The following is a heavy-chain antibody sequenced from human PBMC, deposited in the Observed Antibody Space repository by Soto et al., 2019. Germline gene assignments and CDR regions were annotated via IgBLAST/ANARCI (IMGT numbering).Heavy chain of an antibody. V-gene: IGHV4-59*01. CDR1: GGSISSYY. CDR2: IYYSGST. J-gene: IGHJ3*02. CDR3: ARDKRMGATRGDAFDI. D-gene: IGHD1-26*01. Sequence: QVQLQESGPGLVKPSETLSLTCTVSGGSISSYYWSWIRQPPGKGLEWIGYIYYSGSTNYNPSLKGRVTISVDTSKNQFSLKLSSVTAADTAVYYCARDKRMGATRGDAFDIWGQGTMVTVSS.